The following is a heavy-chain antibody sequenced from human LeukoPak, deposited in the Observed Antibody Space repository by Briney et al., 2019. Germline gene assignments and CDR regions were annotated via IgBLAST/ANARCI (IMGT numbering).Heavy chain of an antibody. J-gene: IGHJ4*02. CDR1: GGSLSSSSYY. CDR3: TSRGWIVGLVDY. Sequence: SETLSLTCTVSGGSLSSSSYYWGWIRQPPGKGLEWIASIYYSGTTHYNPSLKSRVSISADTSKNQFSLKLSSVTAADTAMYYCTSRGWIVGLVDYWGQGTLVTVSS. D-gene: IGHD3-22*01. CDR2: IYYSGTT. V-gene: IGHV4-39*01.